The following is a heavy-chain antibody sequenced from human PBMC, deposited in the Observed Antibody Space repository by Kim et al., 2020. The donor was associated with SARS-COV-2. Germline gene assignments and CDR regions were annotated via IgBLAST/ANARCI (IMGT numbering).Heavy chain of an antibody. J-gene: IGHJ3*02. CDR2: IWYDGSNK. V-gene: IGHV3-33*06. D-gene: IGHD6-19*01. Sequence: GGSLRLSCAASGFTFSSYAMHWVRQAPGKGLEWVAVIWYDGSNKYYADSVKGRFTISRDNSKHTLYLQMNSLRAEDTAVYYCANGGSGWYLRADAFDIWGQGTMVTVSS. CDR3: ANGGSGWYLRADAFDI. CDR1: GFTFSSYA.